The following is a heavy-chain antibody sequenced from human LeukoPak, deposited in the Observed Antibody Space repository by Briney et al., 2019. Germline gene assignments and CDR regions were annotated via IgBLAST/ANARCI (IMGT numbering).Heavy chain of an antibody. CDR1: GYSISSGYY. V-gene: IGHV4-38-2*02. D-gene: IGHD2-2*02. CDR3: ARDFTGYQLLYDWFDP. CDR2: IYHSGST. J-gene: IGHJ5*02. Sequence: PSETLSLTCTVSGYSISSGYYWGWSRQPPGKGLEWIGSIYHSGSTYYNPSLKSRVTISVDTSKNQFSLKLSSVTAADTAVYYCARDFTGYQLLYDWFDPWGQGTLVTVSS.